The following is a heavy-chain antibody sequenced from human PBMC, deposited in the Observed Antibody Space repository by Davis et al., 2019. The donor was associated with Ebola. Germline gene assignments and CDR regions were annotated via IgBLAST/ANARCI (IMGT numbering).Heavy chain of an antibody. Sequence: AASVKVSCKASGYTFTSYDINWVRQATGQGLEWMGRIIPILGIANYAQKFQGRVTITADKSTSTAYMELSSLRSEDTAVYYCARREVGGIAVFDYWGQGTLVTVSS. V-gene: IGHV1-69*04. CDR2: IIPILGIA. J-gene: IGHJ4*02. CDR1: GYTFTSYD. CDR3: ARREVGGIAVFDY. D-gene: IGHD6-19*01.